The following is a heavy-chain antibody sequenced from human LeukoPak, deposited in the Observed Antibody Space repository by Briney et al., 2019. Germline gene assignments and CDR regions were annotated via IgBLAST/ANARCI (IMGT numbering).Heavy chain of an antibody. D-gene: IGHD3-22*01. Sequence: GGSLRLSCAVSSLTLSNVWMNWVRRAPGKGLEWVGLIKSKNDGGTTEFAAPVKGRFTISRDDSKNTLYLQMDSLTSEDTAVYYCTRGSGYYFDYWGQGTLVTVSS. CDR2: IKSKNDGGTT. J-gene: IGHJ4*02. CDR3: TRGSGYYFDY. V-gene: IGHV3-15*07. CDR1: SLTLSNVW.